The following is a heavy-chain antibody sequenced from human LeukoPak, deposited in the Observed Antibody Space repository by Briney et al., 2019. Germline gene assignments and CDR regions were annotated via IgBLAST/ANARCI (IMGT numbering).Heavy chain of an antibody. CDR2: IHYTGKP. CDR3: ARFGVDYDMDV. CDR1: GGSISGHY. V-gene: IGHV4-59*11. J-gene: IGHJ6*02. Sequence: SETLSLTCSVSGGSISGHYWTWIRQPPGKGLEWIGQIHYTGKPDYNPSMKSRITISVDTSKNQVSLQVSSVTAADSAIYYCARFGVDYDMDVWGHGTTVTVFS. D-gene: IGHD3-16*01.